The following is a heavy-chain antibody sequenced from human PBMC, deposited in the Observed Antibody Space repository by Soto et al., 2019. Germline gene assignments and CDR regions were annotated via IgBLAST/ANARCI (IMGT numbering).Heavy chain of an antibody. CDR2: IYNSGST. CDR1: GDSVSRYY. CDR3: ARAPTYSYGSGTPYYFYAMDV. J-gene: IGHJ6*02. Sequence: SETLSLTCTVSGDSVSRYYWNWIRQPPGKGLEWIGYIYNSGSTNYNPSLKSRVTVSVDTSKNQFSLTLTSVTAADTAVYYCARAPTYSYGSGTPYYFYAMDVWGQGTTVTVSS. D-gene: IGHD3-10*01. V-gene: IGHV4-59*02.